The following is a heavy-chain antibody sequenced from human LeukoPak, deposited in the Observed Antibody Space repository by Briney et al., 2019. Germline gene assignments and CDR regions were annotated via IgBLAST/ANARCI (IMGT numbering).Heavy chain of an antibody. Sequence: ASVKVSCKASGYTFTGYYMHWVRQAPGQGLEWMGWINPNSGGTNYAQKFQGRVTMTRGTSISTAYMELSRLRSDDTAVYYCARDRYYYDSSGSGYMDVWGKGTTVTVSS. J-gene: IGHJ6*03. V-gene: IGHV1-2*02. CDR3: ARDRYYYDSSGSGYMDV. CDR2: INPNSGGT. CDR1: GYTFTGYY. D-gene: IGHD3-22*01.